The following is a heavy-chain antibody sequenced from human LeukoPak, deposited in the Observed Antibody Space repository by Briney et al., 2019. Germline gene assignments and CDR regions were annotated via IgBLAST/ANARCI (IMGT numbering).Heavy chain of an antibody. J-gene: IGHJ4*02. CDR1: GYSFNDYY. CDR3: ARDSSDILTGYYHF. D-gene: IGHD3-9*01. V-gene: IGHV1-2*02. CDR2: INPNSGRT. Sequence: ASVKVSCKTSGYSFNDYYLHWVRQAPRQGQEWMGWINPNSGRTHYAPKFQGRVTLTTDTSITTAYMELSSLISGDTALYYCARDSSDILTGYYHFWGQGPLVTVSS.